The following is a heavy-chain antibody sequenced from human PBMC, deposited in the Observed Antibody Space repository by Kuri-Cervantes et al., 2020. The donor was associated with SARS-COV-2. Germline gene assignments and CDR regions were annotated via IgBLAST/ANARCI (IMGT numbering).Heavy chain of an antibody. Sequence: SETLSLTCAVSGYSISSGYYWGWIRQSAGKGLEWIGRIYTSGSADYNPSLESRVTMSVDTSKNQFSLKLSSVTAADTAVYYCARDPNANHNNWFDPWGQGTLVTVSS. V-gene: IGHV4-4*07. CDR2: IYTSGSA. CDR3: ARDPNANHNNWFDP. D-gene: IGHD4/OR15-4a*01. CDR1: GYSISSGYY. J-gene: IGHJ5*02.